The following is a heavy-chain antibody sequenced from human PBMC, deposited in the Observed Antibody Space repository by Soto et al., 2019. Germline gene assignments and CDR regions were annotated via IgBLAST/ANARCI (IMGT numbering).Heavy chain of an antibody. J-gene: IGHJ4*02. CDR2: IHHTGST. D-gene: IGHD2-8*02. CDR1: VGSMTRYY. CDR3: ARRYSTGWFFDS. V-gene: IGHV4-59*01. Sequence: SETLAVTCSVSVGSMTRYYWSWIRQPPGKGLDCLGYIHHTGSTNYHPSLKSRVRMSVDTSKNQLSLEVRSVTPADTAIYYCARRYSTGWFFDSWGPGSLVTVSS.